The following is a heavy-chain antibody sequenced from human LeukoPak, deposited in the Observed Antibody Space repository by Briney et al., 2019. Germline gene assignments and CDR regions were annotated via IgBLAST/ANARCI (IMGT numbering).Heavy chain of an antibody. Sequence: SETLSLTCAVYGGSFSGYYWSWIRQPPGKGLEWIGEINHSGSTNYNPSLKSRVTISVDTSKNQFSLKLSSVTAADTAVYYCARRTNTVAAPDAFDIWGQGTMVTVSS. CDR1: GGSFSGYY. CDR2: INHSGST. V-gene: IGHV4-34*01. D-gene: IGHD4-23*01. CDR3: ARRTNTVAAPDAFDI. J-gene: IGHJ3*02.